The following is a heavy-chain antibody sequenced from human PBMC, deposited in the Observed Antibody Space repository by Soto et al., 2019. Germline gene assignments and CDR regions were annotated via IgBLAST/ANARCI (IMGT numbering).Heavy chain of an antibody. V-gene: IGHV1-3*01. CDR1: GYNFISHA. D-gene: IGHD6-13*01. CDR2: INAVRDDT. Sequence: QVQLVQSGAEVKTPGASVKVSCKASGYNFISHATHWVRQAPGQGLEWMGWINAVRDDTKYSEKFQGRVTITRDTAATTAYLELSSLTSEDTAVYYCARVTGSSWFDFWGQGTLVTVSS. J-gene: IGHJ4*02. CDR3: ARVTGSSWFDF.